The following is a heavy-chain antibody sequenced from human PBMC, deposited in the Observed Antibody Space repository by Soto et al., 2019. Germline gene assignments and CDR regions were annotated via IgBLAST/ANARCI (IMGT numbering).Heavy chain of an antibody. CDR3: GGGYYDSSGSPLDL. V-gene: IGHV1-69*01. CDR1: GGTFSSYA. CDR2: IIPIFGTA. Sequence: QVQLVQSGAEVKKPGSSVKVSCKASGGTFSSYAISWVRQAPGQGLEWMGGIIPIFGTANYAQKFQGRVTITADESTSTDYMELSSLRSEDTAVYYCGGGYYDSSGSPLDLWGRGTLVTVSS. D-gene: IGHD3-22*01. J-gene: IGHJ2*01.